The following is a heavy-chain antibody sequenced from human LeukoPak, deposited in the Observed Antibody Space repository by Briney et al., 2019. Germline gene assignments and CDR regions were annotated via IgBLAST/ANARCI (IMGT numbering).Heavy chain of an antibody. CDR2: IYYSGST. J-gene: IGHJ4*02. D-gene: IGHD3-10*01. V-gene: IGHV4-39*01. CDR3: ARGNYYGSGSYYN. Sequence: SETLSLTCTVSGGSISSSTYYWGWIRQPPGKGLEWIGSIYYSGSTYYNPSLKSRVTISVDTSKNQFSLKLSSVTAADTAVYYCARGNYYGSGSYYNWGQGTLVTVSS. CDR1: GGSISSSTYY.